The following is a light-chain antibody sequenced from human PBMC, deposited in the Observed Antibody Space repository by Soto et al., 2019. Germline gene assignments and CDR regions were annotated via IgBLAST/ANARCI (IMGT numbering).Light chain of an antibody. CDR1: SRDIGRCDY. Sequence: QSVLPQPCSVCASPGPSTTDSRNATSRDIGRCDYVSWNQQQPVKVPRLLLYYVTNQHSGVSNRFPGSKPGNTACQTICELQAEDEADYYCTSFTTAYTHVFGTGSKVTVL. V-gene: IGLV2-14*03. CDR2: YVT. CDR3: TSFTTAYTHV. J-gene: IGLJ1*01.